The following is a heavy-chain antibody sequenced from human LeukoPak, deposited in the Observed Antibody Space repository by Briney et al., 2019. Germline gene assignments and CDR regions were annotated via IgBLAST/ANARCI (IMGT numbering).Heavy chain of an antibody. CDR3: ASGRQLGY. Sequence: GSLSLSCAASGFTFSNYWMSWVRQAPGKGLEWVANIKEDGSEKYYVDSVKGRFTISRDNARNLLYLQMNSLRAEDTAVYYCASGRQLGYWGQGTLVTVSS. J-gene: IGHJ4*02. CDR2: IKEDGSEK. CDR1: GFTFSNYW. V-gene: IGHV3-7*01. D-gene: IGHD6-13*01.